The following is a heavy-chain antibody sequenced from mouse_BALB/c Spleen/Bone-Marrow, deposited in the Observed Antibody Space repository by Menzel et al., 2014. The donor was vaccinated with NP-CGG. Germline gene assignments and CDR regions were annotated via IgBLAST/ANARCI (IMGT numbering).Heavy chain of an antibody. CDR1: GFTLSYFG. V-gene: IGHV5-17*02. Sequence: EVKLQESGGGLVQPGGSRKLSCAASGFTLSYFGMHWVRQAPEKGLEWVAYISSGSSIIYYADTVKGRFTISRDNPKNTLFLQMTSLRSEDTAMYYCARERTGFDYWGQGTTLTVSS. D-gene: IGHD4-1*01. CDR3: ARERTGFDY. J-gene: IGHJ2*01. CDR2: ISSGSSII.